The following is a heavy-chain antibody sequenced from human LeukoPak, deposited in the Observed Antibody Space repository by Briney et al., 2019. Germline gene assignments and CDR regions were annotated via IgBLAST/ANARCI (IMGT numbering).Heavy chain of an antibody. Sequence: GGSLRLSCAASGFTFSSYAMGWVRQAPGKGPEWVSAISGSGGSTYYADSVKGRFTISRDNSKNTLYLQMNSLRAEDTAVYYCAEGSHTRIAVAVNFDYWGQGTLVTVSS. CDR2: ISGSGGST. D-gene: IGHD6-19*01. V-gene: IGHV3-23*01. J-gene: IGHJ4*02. CDR3: AEGSHTRIAVAVNFDY. CDR1: GFTFSSYA.